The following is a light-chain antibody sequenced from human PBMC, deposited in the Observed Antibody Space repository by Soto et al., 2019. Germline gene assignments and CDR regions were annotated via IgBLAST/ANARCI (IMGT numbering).Light chain of an antibody. CDR1: SSSIGSNY. CDR2: RDS. V-gene: IGLV1-47*01. CDR3: QSYDSTLDARYV. J-gene: IGLJ1*01. Sequence: QAVVTQPPSASGTPGQRVTISCSESSSSIGSNYIYWYQQLPGTAPKLLIYRDSQRPSGVPDRFSGSKSGTSASLAITGLQAEDEGDYYCQSYDSTLDARYVFGTGTKLTVL.